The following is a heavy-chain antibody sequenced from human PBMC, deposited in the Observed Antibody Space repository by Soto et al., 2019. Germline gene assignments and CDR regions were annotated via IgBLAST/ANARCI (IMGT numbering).Heavy chain of an antibody. V-gene: IGHV1-69*01. CDR1: GGTFSSYA. D-gene: IGHD3-3*01. CDR2: IIPIFGTA. Sequence: QVQLVQSGAEVKKPGSSVKVSCKASGGTFSSYAISWVRQAPGQGLEWMGGIIPIFGTANYAQKFQGRVTITADETTSTAYMELSSLRSEDTAVYYCASPTYYDFWSGYYPFDHWGQGTLVTVSS. J-gene: IGHJ4*02. CDR3: ASPTYYDFWSGYYPFDH.